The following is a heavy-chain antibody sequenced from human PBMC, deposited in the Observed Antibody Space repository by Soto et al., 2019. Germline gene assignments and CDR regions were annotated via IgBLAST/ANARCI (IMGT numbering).Heavy chain of an antibody. CDR1: GGSFSGYY. D-gene: IGHD3-3*01. V-gene: IGHV4-34*01. CDR2: INHSGST. J-gene: IGHJ4*02. Sequence: PSETLSLTCAVYGGSFSGYYWSWIRQPPGKGLEWIGEINHSGSTNYNPSLKSRVTISVDTSKNQFSLKLSSVTAADTAVYYCARGVAVFYYDFWSGYYAYFDYWGQGTLVTVSS. CDR3: ARGVAVFYYDFWSGYYAYFDY.